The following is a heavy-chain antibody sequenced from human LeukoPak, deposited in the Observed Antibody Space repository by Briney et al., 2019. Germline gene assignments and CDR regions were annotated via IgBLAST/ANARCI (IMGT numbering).Heavy chain of an antibody. J-gene: IGHJ4*02. CDR3: ASMQSEAGTGDFDY. CDR2: INHSGST. Sequence: PSETLSLTCAVYGGSFSGYYWSWIRQPPGKGLEWIGEINHSGSTNYNPSLKSRVTISVDTSKNQFSLKLSSVTAADTAVYYCASMQSEAGTGDFDYWGQGTLVTVSS. V-gene: IGHV4-34*01. D-gene: IGHD6-19*01. CDR1: GGSFSGYY.